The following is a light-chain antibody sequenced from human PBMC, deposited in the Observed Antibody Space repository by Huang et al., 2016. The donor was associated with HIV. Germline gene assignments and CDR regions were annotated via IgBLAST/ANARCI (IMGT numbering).Light chain of an antibody. Sequence: EIVLTQSPGPLSLSPGEGATLSCRASQSVSSSYLAWYQQKPGQSPRLLIYGTSNRATGVPDRFSGSESGTDFTLTISRLEPEDFAVYYCQQYGSSPVTFGQGTRLEIK. CDR2: GTS. CDR1: QSVSSSY. J-gene: IGKJ5*01. V-gene: IGKV3-20*01. CDR3: QQYGSSPVT.